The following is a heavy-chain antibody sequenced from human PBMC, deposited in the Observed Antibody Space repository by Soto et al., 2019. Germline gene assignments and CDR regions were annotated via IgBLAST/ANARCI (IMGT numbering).Heavy chain of an antibody. CDR3: ARAKAPLYSSSWYWFDP. Sequence: PSETLSLTCTVSGGSISSSIWWSWVRQPPGKGLEWIGEIYHSGSTNYNPSLKSRVTISVDKSKNQFSLKLNSVTAADTAVYYCARAKAPLYSSSWYWFDPWGQGTLVTVSS. CDR2: IYHSGST. CDR1: GGSISSSIW. J-gene: IGHJ5*02. D-gene: IGHD6-13*01. V-gene: IGHV4-4*02.